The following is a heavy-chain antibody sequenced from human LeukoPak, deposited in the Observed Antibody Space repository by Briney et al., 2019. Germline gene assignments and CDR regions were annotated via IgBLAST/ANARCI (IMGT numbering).Heavy chain of an antibody. CDR3: AKDNPLDY. CDR1: GFTFSNYG. V-gene: IGHV3-30*02. CDR2: IRYDGNNK. Sequence: GGSLRLSCGVSGFTFSNYGMLWVRQASGKGLEWVAFIRYDGNNKLYADSVKGRFTISRDNSKNTVYLHINSLRTEDTALYYCAKDNPLDYWGQGTLVIVSS. D-gene: IGHD1-14*01. J-gene: IGHJ4*02.